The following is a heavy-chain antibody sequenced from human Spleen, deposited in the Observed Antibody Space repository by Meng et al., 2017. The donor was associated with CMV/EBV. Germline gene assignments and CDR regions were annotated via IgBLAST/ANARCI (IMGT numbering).Heavy chain of an antibody. Sequence: SGLTVSSKYMVWVRQAPGKGLEWVSVIYIGGSTSYADSVKVRFTISRENSKNTLYLQMNSLRAEDTAVYYCASQKGSSWYLVDFYFDYWGQGTLVTVSS. J-gene: IGHJ4*02. CDR2: IYIGGST. CDR1: GLTVSSKY. CDR3: ASQKGSSWYLVDFYFDY. V-gene: IGHV3-53*01. D-gene: IGHD6-13*01.